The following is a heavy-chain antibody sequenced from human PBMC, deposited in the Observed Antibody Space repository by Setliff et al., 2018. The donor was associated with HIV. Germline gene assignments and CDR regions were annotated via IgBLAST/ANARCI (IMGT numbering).Heavy chain of an antibody. D-gene: IGHD3-22*01. CDR1: GFTVSNNY. V-gene: IGHV3-53*01. Sequence: RGGSLRLSCAASGFTVSNNYMNWVRQAPGKGLEWVSVIYSGGSTYYADSVKGRFTISRDNSKNTLYLQMNSLRAADTAVYYCARGGGYDRSGYYPFDYWGQGTPVTVSS. CDR2: IYSGGST. CDR3: ARGGGYDRSGYYPFDY. J-gene: IGHJ4*02.